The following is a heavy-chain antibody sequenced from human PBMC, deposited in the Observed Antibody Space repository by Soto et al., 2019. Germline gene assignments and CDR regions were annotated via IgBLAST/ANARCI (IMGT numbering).Heavy chain of an antibody. Sequence: EVQLVESGGGLVQPGGSLRLSCAASGFTFSIYWMHWVRQAPGKGPVWVSRIDNAGSSARYADSVKGRFTISRDNAKKTVYLQMNSLRAEETAVYYCTRVGGSVSGMDVWGQGTTVTVSS. V-gene: IGHV3-74*01. CDR3: TRVGGSVSGMDV. J-gene: IGHJ6*02. D-gene: IGHD1-26*01. CDR2: IDNAGSSA. CDR1: GFTFSIYW.